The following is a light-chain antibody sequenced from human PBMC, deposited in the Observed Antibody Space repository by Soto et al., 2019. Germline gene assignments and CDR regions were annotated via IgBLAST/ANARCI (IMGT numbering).Light chain of an antibody. J-gene: IGKJ1*01. CDR3: QQRRSRPRA. V-gene: IGKV3-11*01. CDR1: QSVSSY. Sequence: EIVLTQSPATLSLSPGERATLSCRASQSVSSYLAWYQQKPGQAPRLLIYDASNSATGIPARFSGSGSGTDFTLTIRSLAPADFAVYYCQQRRSRPRAFGQGTKVDIK. CDR2: DAS.